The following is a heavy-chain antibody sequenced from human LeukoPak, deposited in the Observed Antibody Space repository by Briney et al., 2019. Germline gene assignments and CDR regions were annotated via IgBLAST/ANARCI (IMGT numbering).Heavy chain of an antibody. CDR2: IRADGDSE. J-gene: IGHJ4*02. CDR1: GFIFNNYG. Sequence: GGSLRLSCAASGFIFNNYGIHWVRQAPGKGLEWVAFIRADGDSEFYAASVKGRFTISRDNSKDTLYLDINSLRAEDTAVYHCAKDYFHSSGFYTGGTFESWGQGTLVTVSS. D-gene: IGHD3-22*01. CDR3: AKDYFHSSGFYTGGTFES. V-gene: IGHV3-30*02.